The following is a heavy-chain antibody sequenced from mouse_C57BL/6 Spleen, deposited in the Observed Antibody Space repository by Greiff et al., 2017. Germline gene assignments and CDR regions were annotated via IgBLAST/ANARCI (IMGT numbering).Heavy chain of an antibody. CDR2: IDPSDSDT. CDR3: ASYGDNGYTMDY. Sequence: QVQLQQPGAELVRPGSSVKLSCKASGYTFTSYWMHWVKQRPIQGLEWIGNIDPSDSDTHYNQKFKDKDTLTVDKSSSTAYMQLSSLTSEDSAVYYCASYGDNGYTMDYWGQGTSVTVSS. J-gene: IGHJ4*01. V-gene: IGHV1-52*01. D-gene: IGHD2-13*01. CDR1: GYTFTSYW.